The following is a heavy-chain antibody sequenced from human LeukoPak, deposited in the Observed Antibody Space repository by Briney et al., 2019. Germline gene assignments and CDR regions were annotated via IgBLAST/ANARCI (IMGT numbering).Heavy chain of an antibody. CDR1: GGTFSSYA. V-gene: IGHV1-69*13. CDR2: LIPIFGTA. Sequence: ASVKVSCKASGGTFSSYAISWVRQAPGQGLEWMGGLIPIFGTANYAQKFQGRVTITADESTSTAYMELSSLRSENTAVYYCARSDSSGPAAFDIWGQGTMVTVSS. J-gene: IGHJ3*02. CDR3: ARSDSSGPAAFDI. D-gene: IGHD3-22*01.